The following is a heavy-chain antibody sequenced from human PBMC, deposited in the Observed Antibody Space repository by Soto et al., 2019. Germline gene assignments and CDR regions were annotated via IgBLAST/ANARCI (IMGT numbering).Heavy chain of an antibody. CDR2: TYYRSKWYN. CDR1: GDSVSSNSAA. CDR3: ARVFRYCSSTSCYFSYYYYYGMDV. V-gene: IGHV6-1*01. D-gene: IGHD2-2*01. Sequence: LSQTLSLTCAISGDSVSSNSAAWNWIRQSPSRGLEWLGRTYYRSKWYNDYAVSVKSRITINPDTSKNQFSLQLNSVTPEDTAVYYCARVFRYCSSTSCYFSYYYYYGMDVWGQGTTVTVSS. J-gene: IGHJ6*02.